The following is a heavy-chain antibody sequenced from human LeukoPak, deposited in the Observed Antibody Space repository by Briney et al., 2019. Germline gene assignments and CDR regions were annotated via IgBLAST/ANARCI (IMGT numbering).Heavy chain of an antibody. CDR2: VSQTGSGRT. CDR1: GGSLSGYY. J-gene: IGHJ5*02. CDR3: ARVPLYWQDPFDL. V-gene: IGHV4-34*01. D-gene: IGHD2-8*02. Sequence: PSQTLSLTCGVYGGSLSGYYWSWLRQPPGKGLEWIGEVSQTGSGRTNYNPSLKSRVTISADASKNQFALELTSVTAADTAMYYCARVPLYWQDPFDLWGQGTLVTVSS.